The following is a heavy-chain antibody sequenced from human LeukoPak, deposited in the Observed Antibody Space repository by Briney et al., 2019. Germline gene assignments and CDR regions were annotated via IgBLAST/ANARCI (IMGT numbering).Heavy chain of an antibody. D-gene: IGHD6-13*01. V-gene: IGHV3-30*02. CDR1: GFTFSSYG. CDR3: AKGAVGWPAAPDY. CDR2: IRYDGSNK. J-gene: IGHJ4*02. Sequence: SGGSLXLXXXXXGFTFSSYGMHWVRQAPGKGLEWVAFIRYDGSNKYYADSVKGRFTIPRDNSKNTLYLQMNSLRAEDTAVYYCAKGAVGWPAAPDYWGQGTLVTVSS.